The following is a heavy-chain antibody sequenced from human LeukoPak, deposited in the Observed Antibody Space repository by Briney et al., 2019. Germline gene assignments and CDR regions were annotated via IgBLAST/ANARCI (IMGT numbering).Heavy chain of an antibody. CDR2: INWNGGST. J-gene: IGHJ4*02. Sequence: GGSLRLSCAASGFTFSSYSMSWVRQAPGKGLEWVSGINWNGGSTGYADSVKGRFTISRDNAKNSLYLQMNSLRAEDTALYYCAREGAIPRYSGFDYWGQGTLVTVSS. V-gene: IGHV3-20*04. CDR1: GFTFSSYS. D-gene: IGHD1-1*01. CDR3: AREGAIPRYSGFDY.